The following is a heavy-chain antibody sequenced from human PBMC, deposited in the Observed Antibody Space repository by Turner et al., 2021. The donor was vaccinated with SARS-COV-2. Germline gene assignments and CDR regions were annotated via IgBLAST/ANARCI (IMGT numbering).Heavy chain of an antibody. CDR2: ISCSGGDT. V-gene: IGHV3-23*01. CDR1: GFTFSSYA. D-gene: IGHD3-22*01. J-gene: IGHJ4*02. CDR3: AKGVRGAMIVVVIPYFDY. Sequence: EVQLLESGGGLVQPGGSLRLSCAASGFTFSSYAMSWVRQAPGKGLEWVSAISCSGGDTYYADSVKGRFTISRDNSKNTLYLQMNSLRAEDTAVYYCAKGVRGAMIVVVIPYFDYWGQGTLVTVSS.